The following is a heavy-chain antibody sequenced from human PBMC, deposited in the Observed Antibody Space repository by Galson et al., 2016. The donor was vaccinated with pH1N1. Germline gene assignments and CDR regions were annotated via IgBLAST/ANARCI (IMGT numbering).Heavy chain of an antibody. V-gene: IGHV1-2*02. CDR1: GYNFNVYY. CDR2: IDPNSGTT. D-gene: IGHD3-9*01. Sequence: SVKVSCKASGYNFNVYYMHWVRQAPGQGLQWMGWIDPNSGTTYYAQKFQGRVTTTRDTSISTAYMELSRLTSDGTALYYCARILRTLVFDYWGQGTLVTVSS. J-gene: IGHJ4*02. CDR3: ARILRTLVFDY.